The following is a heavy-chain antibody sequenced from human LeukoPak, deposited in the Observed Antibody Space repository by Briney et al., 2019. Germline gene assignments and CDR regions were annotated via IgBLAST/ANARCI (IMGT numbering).Heavy chain of an antibody. CDR3: ARSSSPYFRAFDI. V-gene: IGHV1-69*05. J-gene: IGHJ3*02. CDR2: IIPIFGTA. CDR1: GGTFSSYA. D-gene: IGHD6-6*01. Sequence: GASVKVSCKASGGTFSSYAISWVRQAPGQGLEWMGGIIPIFGTANYAQKFQGRVTITTDESTSTAYMELSSLRSEDTAVYYCARSSSPYFRAFDIWGQGTMVTVSS.